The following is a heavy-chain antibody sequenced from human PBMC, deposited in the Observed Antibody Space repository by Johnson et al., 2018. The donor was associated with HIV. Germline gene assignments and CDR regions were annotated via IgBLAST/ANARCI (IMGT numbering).Heavy chain of an antibody. CDR1: GFSFSSYA. D-gene: IGHD5-18*01. CDR2: VSYDGSER. Sequence: VQLVESGGGVVQPGRSLRLSCAASGFSFSSYAMHWVRQAPGKGLEWVAVVSYDGSERYYADSVKGRFTISRDSSKNTLYLQMNSLRAEDTAVYYCAGESTAWGGDYVGYGLDVWGQGTLVAVSS. J-gene: IGHJ3*01. V-gene: IGHV3-30*04. CDR3: AGESTAWGGDYVGYGLDV.